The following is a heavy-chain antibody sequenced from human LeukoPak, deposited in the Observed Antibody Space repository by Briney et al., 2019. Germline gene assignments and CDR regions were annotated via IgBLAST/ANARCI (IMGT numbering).Heavy chain of an antibody. D-gene: IGHD2-21*02. J-gene: IGHJ4*02. CDR2: ISGGGDIT. Sequence: PGGSLRLSCTASGFTFSNAWMSWVRQAPGKGLEWVSAISGGGDITYYADSVKGRFTISRDNSKDTLFLQMHSLRPGDTAVYYCVREDTPATANYWGQGTLVTISS. CDR1: GFTFSNAW. CDR3: VREDTPATANY. V-gene: IGHV3-23*01.